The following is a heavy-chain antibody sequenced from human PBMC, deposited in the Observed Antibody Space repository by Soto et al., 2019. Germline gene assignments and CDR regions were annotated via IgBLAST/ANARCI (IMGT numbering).Heavy chain of an antibody. CDR3: ARDLYSSNWDPTYDWFDP. V-gene: IGHV3-7*01. D-gene: IGHD6-13*01. CDR1: GFTFSGYW. J-gene: IGHJ5*02. CDR2: IKQDGSEK. Sequence: PGGSLRLSCAASGFTFSGYWMSWVRQAPGKGLEWVANIKQDGSEKYYVDSVKGRFTISRDNAKNSLYLQMNSLRAEDTAVYYCARDLYSSNWDPTYDWFDPWGQGTLVTVSS.